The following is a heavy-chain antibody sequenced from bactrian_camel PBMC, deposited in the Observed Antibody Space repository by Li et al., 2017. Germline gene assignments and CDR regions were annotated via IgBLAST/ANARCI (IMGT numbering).Heavy chain of an antibody. CDR1: GYTFSVYC. V-gene: IGHV3S53*01. J-gene: IGHJ4*01. D-gene: IGHD1*01. Sequence: HVQLVESGGGSVQAGGSLRLSCVASGYTFSVYCMGWYRQAPGKERELVSTITTRDVTNYADFVKGRFTISQDSARITAYLQMASLKPEDTAVYYCVPVALEGRDGLVSCARWSQGTQVTVS. CDR2: ITTRDVT.